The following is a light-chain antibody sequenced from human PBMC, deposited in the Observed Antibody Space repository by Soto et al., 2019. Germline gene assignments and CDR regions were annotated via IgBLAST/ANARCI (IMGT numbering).Light chain of an antibody. J-gene: IGLJ2*01. V-gene: IGLV2-14*01. CDR2: EVS. Sequence: QSALTQPASVSGSHGLSVTISCTGTSSDIGAYKYVSWYQHHPGKSPRLLIYEVSNRPSGVSNRFSASKSGNTASLTISGLQAEDEADYFCCSYRSSSTLVFGGGTNLTVL. CDR1: SSDIGAYKY. CDR3: CSYRSSSTLV.